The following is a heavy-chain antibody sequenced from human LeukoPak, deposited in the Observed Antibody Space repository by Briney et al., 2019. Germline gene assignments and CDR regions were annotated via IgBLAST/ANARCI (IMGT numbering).Heavy chain of an antibody. V-gene: IGHV4-59*01. CDR1: GGSISSYY. CDR3: ARLRMVRGVPLGYYYYYGMDV. J-gene: IGHJ6*02. D-gene: IGHD3-10*01. CDR2: IYYSGTT. Sequence: SETLSLTCTVSGGSISSYYWSWIRQPPGKGLEWIGYIYYSGTTNYNPSLKSRVTISVDTSKNQFSLKLSSVTAADTAVYYCARLRMVRGVPLGYYYYYGMDVWGQGTTVTVSS.